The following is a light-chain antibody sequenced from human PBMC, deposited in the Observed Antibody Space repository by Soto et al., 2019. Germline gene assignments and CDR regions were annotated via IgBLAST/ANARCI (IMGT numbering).Light chain of an antibody. CDR1: GSNIGAGYG. CDR2: GSD. J-gene: IGLJ1*01. Sequence: QSVLTQPRSVPGAPGQTVTISCTGSGSNIGAGYGVQWYQQLPGTDPRLLIYGSDDRPSGVPDRFSASVSGNSASLAITGLQAEDEGDYYCQSFDTGPSGAYVFGNGKKVTVL. V-gene: IGLV1-40*01. CDR3: QSFDTGPSGAYV.